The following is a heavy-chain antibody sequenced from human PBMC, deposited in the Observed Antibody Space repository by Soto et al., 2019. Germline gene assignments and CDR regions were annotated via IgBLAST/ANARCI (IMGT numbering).Heavy chain of an antibody. CDR2: IYWDDDK. CDR3: ALQNYYGSGSYPTFDY. Sequence: KESGPTLVKPTQTLTLTCTFSGFSLTTSGVGVGWIRQPPGKALEWLALIYWDDDKRYSPSLKDRLTITKDTSKNQVVLTMTNMDPVDTATYYCALQNYYGSGSYPTFDYWGQGTLVTLSS. D-gene: IGHD3-10*01. V-gene: IGHV2-5*02. CDR1: GFSLTTSGVG. J-gene: IGHJ4*02.